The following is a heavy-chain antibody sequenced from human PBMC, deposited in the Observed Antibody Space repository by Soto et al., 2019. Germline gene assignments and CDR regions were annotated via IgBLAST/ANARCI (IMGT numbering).Heavy chain of an antibody. CDR1: GGTFNNYV. V-gene: IGHV1-69*06. CDR3: AGRCDGTNSLGHFDY. J-gene: IGHJ4*02. Sequence: QVQLVQSGAEVKKPGSSVKVSCRASGGTFNNYVINWVRQAPRQGLEWMAGIIPIFGTANYAQKFQGRVTITADKSTSTAYMELNSLRSEDTAVYYCAGRCDGTNSLGHFDYWDQGTLVTVSS. CDR2: IIPIFGTA. D-gene: IGHD2-21*01.